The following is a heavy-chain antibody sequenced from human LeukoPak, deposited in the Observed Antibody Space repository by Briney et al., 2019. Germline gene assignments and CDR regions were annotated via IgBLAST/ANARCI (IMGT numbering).Heavy chain of an antibody. D-gene: IGHD2-15*01. CDR2: ISSSSSII. V-gene: IGHV3-48*01. J-gene: IGHJ6*02. CDR3: ARADIVVVVAATRHYYGMDV. Sequence: GGSLRLSCAASGLTFSSYSMNWVRQAPGKGLEWVSYISSSSSIIYYADSVKGRFTISRDNAKNSLYLQMNSLRAEDTAVYYCARADIVVVVAATRHYYGMDVWGQGTTVTVSS. CDR1: GLTFSSYS.